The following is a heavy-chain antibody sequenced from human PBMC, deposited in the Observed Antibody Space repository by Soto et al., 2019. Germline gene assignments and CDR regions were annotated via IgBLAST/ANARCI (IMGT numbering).Heavy chain of an antibody. CDR3: ARVSKTGYSSSWYQTYYYGMDV. CDR2: TYYRSKWYN. D-gene: IGHD6-13*01. J-gene: IGHJ6*02. Sequence: SHTLSLTCAISGYSVSSNSAAWNWIRQSPSRGLEWLGRTYYRSKWYNDYAVSVKSRITINPDTSKNQFYLQLNSVTPEDTAVYYCARVSKTGYSSSWYQTYYYGMDVWGQGTTVTVSS. CDR1: GYSVSSNSAA. V-gene: IGHV6-1*01.